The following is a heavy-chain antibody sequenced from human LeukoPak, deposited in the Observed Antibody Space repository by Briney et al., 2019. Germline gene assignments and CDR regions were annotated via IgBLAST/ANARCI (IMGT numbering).Heavy chain of an antibody. V-gene: IGHV4-59*01. J-gene: IGHJ5*02. Sequence: SETLSLACTVSGDSIRSYYWSWIRQPPGKGLEWIGYIYYSGSTNYNPSLTSRITITIDTSTTNFSLYVSPVPATDTAVTVFASGNYDFWSGHPNWFDPWGQGTLVTVSS. D-gene: IGHD3-3*01. CDR3: ASGNYDFWSGHPNWFDP. CDR2: IYYSGST. CDR1: GDSIRSYY.